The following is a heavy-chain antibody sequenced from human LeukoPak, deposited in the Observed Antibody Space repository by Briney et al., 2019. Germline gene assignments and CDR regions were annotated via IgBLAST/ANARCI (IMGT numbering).Heavy chain of an antibody. CDR1: GFTFSSYA. D-gene: IGHD5-18*01. J-gene: IGHJ4*02. CDR3: AKVPRGYSYGYLDY. Sequence: GGSLRLSCAASGFTFSSYAMSWVRQAPGKGLEWVSTIFGSGDDTYYADSVKGRFTISRDSSKNTLYLQMNSLRAEDTAVYYCAKVPRGYSYGYLDYWGQGTLVTVSS. V-gene: IGHV3-23*01. CDR2: IFGSGDDT.